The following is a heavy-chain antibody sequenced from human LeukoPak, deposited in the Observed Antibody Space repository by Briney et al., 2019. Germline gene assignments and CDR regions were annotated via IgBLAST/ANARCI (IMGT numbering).Heavy chain of an antibody. CDR2: ISSSGSTI. D-gene: IGHD3-16*01. J-gene: IGHJ3*02. V-gene: IGHV3-11*01. Sequence: GGSPRLSCAASGFTFSDYYMSWLRQAPGKGLEWVSYISSSGSTIYYADSVKGRFTISRDNAKNSLYLQMNSLRAEDTAVYYCARVGPITSKQGAFDIWGQGTMVTVSS. CDR1: GFTFSDYY. CDR3: ARVGPITSKQGAFDI.